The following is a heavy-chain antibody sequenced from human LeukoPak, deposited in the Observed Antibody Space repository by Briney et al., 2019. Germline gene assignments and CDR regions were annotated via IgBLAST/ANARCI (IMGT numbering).Heavy chain of an antibody. CDR2: IYHTGST. V-gene: IGHV4-39*01. CDR3: ARPIRSRDNNWFDP. J-gene: IGHJ5*02. D-gene: IGHD3-10*01. Sequence: SETLSLTRSVSGGSFSSTSYYWGWIRQPPGKGLEWIANIYHTGSTYYNPSLKSRVIISVDTSANQFSLKLNSVTAADTAVYYCARPIRSRDNNWFDPWGQGILVTVSS. CDR1: GGSFSSTSYY.